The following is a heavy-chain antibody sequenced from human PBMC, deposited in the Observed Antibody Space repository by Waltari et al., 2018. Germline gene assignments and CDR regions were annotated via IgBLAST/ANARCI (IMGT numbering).Heavy chain of an antibody. CDR1: GYSISSGYS. D-gene: IGHD1-1*01. Sequence: QVQLQESGPGLVKPSATLSLTCAVSGYSISSGYSWGWFRQPPGKGLEWIGSIYHSGSTYYNPSLKSRVTISVDTSKNQFSLKLSSVTAADTAVYYCARGDWNWNKAFDIWGQGTMVTVSS. V-gene: IGHV4-38-2*01. CDR3: ARGDWNWNKAFDI. CDR2: IYHSGST. J-gene: IGHJ3*02.